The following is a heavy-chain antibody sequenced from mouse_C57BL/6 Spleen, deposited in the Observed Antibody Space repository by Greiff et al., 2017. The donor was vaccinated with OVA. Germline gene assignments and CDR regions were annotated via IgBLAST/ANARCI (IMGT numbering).Heavy chain of an antibody. CDR3: TRDYGSRDFAY. CDR1: GYTFTDYE. CDR2: IDPETGGT. Sequence: VQLVESGAELVRPGASVTLSCKASGYTFTDYEMHWVKQTPVHGLEWIGAIDPETGGTAYNQKFKGKAILTADKSSSTAYMELRSLTSEDSAVYYCTRDYGSRDFAYWGQGTLVTVSA. D-gene: IGHD1-1*01. V-gene: IGHV1-15*01. J-gene: IGHJ3*01.